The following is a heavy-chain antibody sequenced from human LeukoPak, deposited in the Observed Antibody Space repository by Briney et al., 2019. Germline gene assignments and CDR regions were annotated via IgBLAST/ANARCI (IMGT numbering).Heavy chain of an antibody. CDR2: IKQDGSEK. V-gene: IGHV3-7*01. CDR1: GFTFSSYW. Sequence: HPGGSLRLSCAASGFTFSSYWMSWVRQAPGKGLEWVANIKQDGSEKYYVDSVKGRFTISRDNAKNSLYLQMNSLRAEDTAVYYCARGDYDRAHIDAFDIWGQGTMVTVSS. J-gene: IGHJ3*02. CDR3: ARGDYDRAHIDAFDI. D-gene: IGHD3-22*01.